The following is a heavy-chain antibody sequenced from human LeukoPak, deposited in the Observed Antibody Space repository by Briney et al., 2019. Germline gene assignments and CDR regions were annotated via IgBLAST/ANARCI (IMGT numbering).Heavy chain of an antibody. CDR2: IYLSGSS. Sequence: SETLSLTCTVSSGSISNYYWNWIRQPAGKGLEWIGRIYLSGSSNYNPSLKSRVTMSLDTSENQFSLRLNSVTAADTAVYYCAKSNGYGLVDIWGQGTMVTVSS. CDR1: SGSISNYY. D-gene: IGHD3-10*01. CDR3: AKSNGYGLVDI. J-gene: IGHJ3*02. V-gene: IGHV4-4*07.